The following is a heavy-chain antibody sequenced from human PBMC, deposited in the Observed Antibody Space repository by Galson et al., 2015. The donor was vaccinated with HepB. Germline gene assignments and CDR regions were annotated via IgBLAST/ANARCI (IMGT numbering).Heavy chain of an antibody. CDR1: GGTFSSYA. V-gene: IGHV1-69*13. CDR3: AGALTDYYDSSGYSYWFDP. J-gene: IGHJ5*02. Sequence: SVKVSCKASGGTFSSYAISWVRQAPGQGLEWMGGIIPIFGTANYAQKFQGRVTITADESTSTAYMELSSLRSEDTAVYYCAGALTDYYDSSGYSYWFDPWGQGTLVTVSS. CDR2: IIPIFGTA. D-gene: IGHD3-22*01.